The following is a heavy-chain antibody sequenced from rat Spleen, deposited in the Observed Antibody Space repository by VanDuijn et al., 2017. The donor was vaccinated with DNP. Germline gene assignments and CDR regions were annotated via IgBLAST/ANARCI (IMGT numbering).Heavy chain of an antibody. CDR2: IGSDGYAP. Sequence: EVQLVESGGGLVQPGGSLKLSCAASGFTFSDYYMAWVRQAPTKGLEWVAYIGSDGYAPYYGDSVKGRFTISRDNAKSCLYLQMDSLRSEDTATYYCTNTWFAYWGQGTLVTVSS. CDR3: TNTWFAY. V-gene: IGHV5-20*01. J-gene: IGHJ3*01. CDR1: GFTFSDYY.